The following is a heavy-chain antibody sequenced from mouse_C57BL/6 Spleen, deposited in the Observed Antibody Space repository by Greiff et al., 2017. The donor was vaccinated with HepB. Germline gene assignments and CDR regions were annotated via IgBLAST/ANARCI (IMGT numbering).Heavy chain of an antibody. CDR1: GFTFSDFY. Sequence: EVKLMESGGGLVQSGRSLRLSCASSGFTFSDFYMEWVRQAPGKGREGIAASRNKANDYTTEYSASVKGRFIVSRDTSQSTLYLQMNDLSAEDTAIYYCERDADGDDDGWYFDVWGTGTTVTVSS. V-gene: IGHV7-1*01. CDR2: SRNKANDYTT. D-gene: IGHD2-3*01. CDR3: ERDADGDDDGWYFDV. J-gene: IGHJ1*03.